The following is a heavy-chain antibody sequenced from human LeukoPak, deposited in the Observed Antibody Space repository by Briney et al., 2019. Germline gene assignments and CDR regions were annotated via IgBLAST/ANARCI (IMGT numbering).Heavy chain of an antibody. CDR3: ARTYCSGGSCYSVDY. CDR2: ISSSSSTI. CDR1: GFNFSSYS. V-gene: IGHV3-48*02. J-gene: IGHJ4*02. D-gene: IGHD2-15*01. Sequence: PGGSLRLSCAASGFNFSSYSMNWVRQAPGKGLEWVSYISSSSSTIYYADSVKGRFTISRDNAKNSLYLQMNSLRDEDTAVYYCARTYCSGGSCYSVDYWGQGTLVTVSS.